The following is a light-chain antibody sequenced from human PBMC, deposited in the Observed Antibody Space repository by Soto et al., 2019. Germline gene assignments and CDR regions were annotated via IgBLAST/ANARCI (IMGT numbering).Light chain of an antibody. V-gene: IGKV3-15*01. CDR2: GAS. CDR1: RSVSSN. J-gene: IGKJ1*01. CDR3: QQYNNWPPWT. Sequence: EIVMTQSPATLSVSPGERATLSCRASRSVSSNLAWYQQKPGQAPRLLIYGASTSATGIPARFSGSGSGTEFTLTISSLQSEDFAVYYCQQYNNWPPWTFGQGTKVEIK.